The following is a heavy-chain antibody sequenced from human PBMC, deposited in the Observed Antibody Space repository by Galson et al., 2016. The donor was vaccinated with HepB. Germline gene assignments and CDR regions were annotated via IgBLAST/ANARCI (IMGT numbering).Heavy chain of an antibody. J-gene: IGHJ4*02. CDR3: AKMGGSGRSYLRFFDY. V-gene: IGHV3-23*01. D-gene: IGHD3-10*01. Sequence: SLRLSCAASGFTFNTSAMSWVRQAPGKGLEWVSVITDSGGRTDYADSVKGRFTVARDNSKNTLFLQMTSLRADDTAVYYCAKMGGSGRSYLRFFDYWAREPWTPSPQ. CDR1: GFTFNTSA. CDR2: ITDSGGRT.